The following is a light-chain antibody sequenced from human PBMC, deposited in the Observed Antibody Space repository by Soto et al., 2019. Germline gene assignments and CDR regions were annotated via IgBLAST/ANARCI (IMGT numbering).Light chain of an antibody. CDR3: QQYGGSPRT. Sequence: EIVLTLSPGTLSLSPGEGATLSCRASQSISSNFLAWYQQKRGQAPRLLIHGASNRATGIPDRFSGSGSGTDFTLTITRLEPEDFAVYYCQQYGGSPRTFGQGTKVEVK. V-gene: IGKV3-20*01. J-gene: IGKJ1*01. CDR1: QSISSNF. CDR2: GAS.